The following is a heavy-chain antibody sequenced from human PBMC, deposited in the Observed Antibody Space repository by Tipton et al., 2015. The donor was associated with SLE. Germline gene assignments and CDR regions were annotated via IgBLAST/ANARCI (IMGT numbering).Heavy chain of an antibody. CDR1: GGSFSDNY. CDR3: VRAGLWLTFFDY. Sequence: AGLVKPSETLSLTCAVYGGSFSDNYWSWIRQPPGKGLEWIGEINHSGSTNYNPSLASRLTISVDTSKNQFSLKLSSVTAADTAVYYCVRAGLWLTFFDYWGQGTLVTVSS. CDR2: INHSGST. D-gene: IGHD5-18*01. V-gene: IGHV4-34*01. J-gene: IGHJ4*02.